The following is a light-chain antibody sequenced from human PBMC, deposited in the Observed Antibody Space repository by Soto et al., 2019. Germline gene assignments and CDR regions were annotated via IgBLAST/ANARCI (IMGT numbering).Light chain of an antibody. CDR1: NIGSKS. Sequence: SYERTQPPSVSVAPGQTARIPCGGDNIGSKSVYWYQQKPGQAPVVVVYDGSDRPSGIPERFSGSNSGTTATLTISRVEAGDEADYFCQVWDSTSDHYVFGAGTKVTVL. V-gene: IGLV3-21*02. CDR2: DGS. J-gene: IGLJ1*01. CDR3: QVWDSTSDHYV.